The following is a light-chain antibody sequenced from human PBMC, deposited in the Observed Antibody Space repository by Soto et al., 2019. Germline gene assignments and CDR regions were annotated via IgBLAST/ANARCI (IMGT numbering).Light chain of an antibody. CDR2: EVS. V-gene: IGLV2-14*01. J-gene: IGLJ1*01. Sequence: QSVLTQPASVSGSPGQSITISCTGTSSDVGTYSYVSWYQHHPGKAPKLIIYEVSNRPSGVSSRFSASNSDNTASLTISGLLADDEADYYCSSYTTSSTPSYVFGTGTKVTVL. CDR1: SSDVGTYSY. CDR3: SSYTTSSTPSYV.